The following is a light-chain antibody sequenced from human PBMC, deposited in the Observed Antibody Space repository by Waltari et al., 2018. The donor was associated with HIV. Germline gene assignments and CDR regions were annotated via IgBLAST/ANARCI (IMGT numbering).Light chain of an antibody. CDR2: CAS. Sequence: EIVMTQSPATLSVSPGERATLSCRASQNVNNNLAWYQQKPGQAPRLLIYCASTRATGLPARFSGSGSGTEFTLTISSLQFEDSAVYFCQQYHSWPLTFGGGTRVQIK. J-gene: IGKJ4*01. V-gene: IGKV3-15*01. CDR3: QQYHSWPLT. CDR1: QNVNNN.